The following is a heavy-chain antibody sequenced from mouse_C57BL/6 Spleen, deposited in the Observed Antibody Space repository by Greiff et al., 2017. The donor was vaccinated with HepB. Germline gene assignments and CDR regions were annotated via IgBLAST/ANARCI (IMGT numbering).Heavy chain of an antibody. CDR2: IDPNSGGT. CDR3: ARDYYGSSYRGYFDV. J-gene: IGHJ1*03. V-gene: IGHV1-72*01. CDR1: GYTFTSYW. D-gene: IGHD1-1*01. Sequence: QVQLKQPGAELVKPGASVKLSCKASGYTFTSYWMHWVKQRPGRGLEWIGRIDPNSGGTKYNEKFKSKATLTVDKPSSTAYMQLSSLTSEDSAVYYCARDYYGSSYRGYFDVWGTGTTVTVSS.